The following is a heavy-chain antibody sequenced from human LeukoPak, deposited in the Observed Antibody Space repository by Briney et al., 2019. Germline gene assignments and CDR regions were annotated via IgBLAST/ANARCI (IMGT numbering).Heavy chain of an antibody. J-gene: IGHJ4*02. CDR3: AREADYYDSSGYYTTFDY. CDR2: INQDGSVK. D-gene: IGHD3-22*01. Sequence: GASLRLSCAVSGFTFSNYWMSWVRQAPGKGLEWVANINQDGSVKYYVDSMKGRFTISRDNTKKSVYLQMDSLRAEDTAVYYCAREADYYDSSGYYTTFDYWGQGTLVTVSS. V-gene: IGHV3-7*01. CDR1: GFTFSNYW.